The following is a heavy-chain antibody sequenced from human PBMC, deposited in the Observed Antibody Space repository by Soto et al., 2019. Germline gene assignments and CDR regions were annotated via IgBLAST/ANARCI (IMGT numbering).Heavy chain of an antibody. V-gene: IGHV5-10-1*01. CDR1: GYSFTSYW. CDR3: AKQDIPATIPDYVDTAMVTPYYYYGMDV. Sequence: GESLKISCKGPGYSFTSYWISWVRQMPGKGLEWMGRIDPSDSYTNYSPSFQGHVTISADKSISTAYLQWSSLKASDTAMYYCAKQDIPATIPDYVDTAMVTPYYYYGMDVWGQGTTVPVSS. D-gene: IGHD5-18*01. CDR2: IDPSDSYT. J-gene: IGHJ6*02.